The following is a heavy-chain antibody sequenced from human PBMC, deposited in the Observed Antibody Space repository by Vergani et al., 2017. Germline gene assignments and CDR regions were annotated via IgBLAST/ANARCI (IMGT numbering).Heavy chain of an antibody. CDR1: GGSISSYY. Sequence: QVQLQESGPGLVKPSETLSLTCTVSGGSISSYYWSWIRQPPGKGLEWIGYIYYSGSTNYNPSLKSRVTISVDTSKNQFSLKLSSVTAADTAVYYCAIGGTTVVTRGYFDYWGQGTLVTVSS. D-gene: IGHD4-23*01. J-gene: IGHJ4*02. V-gene: IGHV4-59*01. CDR2: IYYSGST. CDR3: AIGGTTVVTRGYFDY.